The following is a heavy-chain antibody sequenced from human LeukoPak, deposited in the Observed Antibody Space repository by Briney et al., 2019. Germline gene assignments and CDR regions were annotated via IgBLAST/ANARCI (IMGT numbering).Heavy chain of an antibody. CDR2: INAYNGNT. D-gene: IGHD3-3*01. CDR3: ARGDYDFWSGVNWFDP. CDR1: GYTFTSYG. J-gene: IGHJ5*02. Sequence: ASVKVSCKASGYTFTSYGISWVRQAPGQGLEWMGWINAYNGNTNYEHKLQGRLTIITDTSTSKDYIQLRSLRSDDTAVYYFARGDYDFWSGVNWFDPWGQGTLVTVCS. V-gene: IGHV1-18*01.